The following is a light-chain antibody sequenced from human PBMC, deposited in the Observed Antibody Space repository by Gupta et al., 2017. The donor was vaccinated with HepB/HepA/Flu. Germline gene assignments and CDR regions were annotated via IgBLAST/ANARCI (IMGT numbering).Light chain of an antibody. V-gene: IGLV1-47*01. CDR2: RNN. Sequence: HSVLTQPPSASVTPGQRVTISCSGSSSNIGSNYVYWYRQPPGTTPKLLIYRNNQRPSGVPDPFSVSKSGASASLAISGLRSEDEADYYCAAWDDSLSGHVVFGGGTKLTVL. CDR1: SSNIGSNY. J-gene: IGLJ2*01. CDR3: AAWDDSLSGHVV.